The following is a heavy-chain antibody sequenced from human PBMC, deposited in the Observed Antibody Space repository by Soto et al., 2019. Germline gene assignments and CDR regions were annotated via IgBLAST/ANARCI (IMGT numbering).Heavy chain of an antibody. CDR1: EFSFSSYN. J-gene: IGHJ6*02. Sequence: EVQLVESGGGLVKPGGSLRLSCVASEFSFSSYNMNWVRQAPGNCLEWVSFISSTSSHIHYADSVEGRFTISRDNAKNSLYLQMNSLRAEDTAVYYCVRDPAAEGYYGMDVWGQGTTVTVYS. CDR2: ISSTSSHI. D-gene: IGHD6-13*01. V-gene: IGHV3-21*01. CDR3: VRDPAAEGYYGMDV.